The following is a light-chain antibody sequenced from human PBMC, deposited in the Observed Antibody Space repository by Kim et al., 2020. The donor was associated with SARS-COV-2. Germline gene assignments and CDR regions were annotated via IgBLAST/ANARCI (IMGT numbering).Light chain of an antibody. J-gene: IGKJ4*01. CDR2: AAD. V-gene: IGKV1-27*01. Sequence: DIQVTPSPSSLSASVGDRVTITCRASQGINDHLVWYQQRPGKVPQLLIYAADTLQSGVPSRFSGAGFGTDFTLTITSLQPEDVGTHYCQSYDRAPRTFGGGTKVDIK. CDR3: QSYDRAPRT. CDR1: QGINDH.